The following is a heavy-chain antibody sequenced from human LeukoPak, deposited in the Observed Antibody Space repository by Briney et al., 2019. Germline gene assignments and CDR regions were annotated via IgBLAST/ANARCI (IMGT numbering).Heavy chain of an antibody. Sequence: GGSLRLSCAASGFTFSNYAMSWVRQAPGRGLEWVSSISSSGDSTYYANSGKGRFTISRDNSKSTLYLQMNSLRAEDTALYYCARKYSFDYWGQGTLVTVSS. CDR1: GFTFSNYA. CDR3: ARKYSFDY. CDR2: ISSSGDST. V-gene: IGHV3-23*01. J-gene: IGHJ4*02.